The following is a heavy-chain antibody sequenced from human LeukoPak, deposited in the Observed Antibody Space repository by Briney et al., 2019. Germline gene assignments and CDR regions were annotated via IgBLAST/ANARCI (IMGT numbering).Heavy chain of an antibody. D-gene: IGHD6-13*01. J-gene: IGHJ4*02. CDR2: ISSRSAYI. CDR3: ARGRAGYYYDY. CDR1: GFIFSSYS. Sequence: GGSLRLSCAASGFIFSSYSINWVRQAPGKGLEWVSYISSRSAYIYYADAVKGRFTISRDNAKNSLYLQMNSLRAEDTAVYYCARGRAGYYYDYWGQGTLVTGSS. V-gene: IGHV3-21*01.